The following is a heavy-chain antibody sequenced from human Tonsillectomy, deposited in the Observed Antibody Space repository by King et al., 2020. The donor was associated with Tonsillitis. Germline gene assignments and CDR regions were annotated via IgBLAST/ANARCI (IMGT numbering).Heavy chain of an antibody. V-gene: IGHV3-43*01. J-gene: IGHJ4*02. CDR2: INRDGGGT. D-gene: IGHD1-26*01. CDR1: GFMFGAFN. CDR3: ARDQRGSYDY. Sequence: VQLVESGGVVVQPGGSLRLSCAASGFMFGAFNIHWVRQPPGKGLEFVSLINRDGGGTYYADSVKGRITISRDNSKNSLFLQMNGLRPEDTAFYYCARDQRGSYDYWGQGTLVTVSS.